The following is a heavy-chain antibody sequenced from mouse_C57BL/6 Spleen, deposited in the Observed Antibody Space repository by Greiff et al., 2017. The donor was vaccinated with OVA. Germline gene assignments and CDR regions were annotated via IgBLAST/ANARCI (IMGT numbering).Heavy chain of an antibody. Sequence: EVQLQQSGPVLVKPGASVKMSCKASGYTFTDYYMNWVKQSHGKSLEWIGVINPYNGGTSYNQKFKGKATLTVDKSSSTAYMELNSLTSEDSAVYYFARPLYGSSFDYWGQGTTLTVSS. CDR3: ARPLYGSSFDY. V-gene: IGHV1-19*01. CDR1: GYTFTDYY. D-gene: IGHD1-1*01. CDR2: INPYNGGT. J-gene: IGHJ2*01.